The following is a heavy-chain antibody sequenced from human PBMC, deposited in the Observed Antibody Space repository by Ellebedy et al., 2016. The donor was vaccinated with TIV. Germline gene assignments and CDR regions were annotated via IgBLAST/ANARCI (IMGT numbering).Heavy chain of an antibody. CDR1: GGSFSGYY. D-gene: IGHD6-19*01. V-gene: IGHV4-34*01. CDR3: ARMAVAGILADH. CDR2: INHSGST. J-gene: IGHJ4*02. Sequence: SETLSLXCVVYGGSFSGYYWSWIRQPPGKGLEWIGEINHSGSTNYNPSLKSRVTISVDTSKNQFSLKLSSVTAADTAVYYCARMAVAGILADHWGQGTLVTVPS.